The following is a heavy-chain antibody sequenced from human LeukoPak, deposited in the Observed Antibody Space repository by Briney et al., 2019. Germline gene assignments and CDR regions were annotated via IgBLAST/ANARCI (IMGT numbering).Heavy chain of an antibody. V-gene: IGHV3-7*03. Sequence: GGSLRLSCAASGFTFSSYWMSWVRQAPGKGLEWVANIKQDGSEKYYVDSVKGRFTISRDNAKNTLYLQMNSLRVEDTAVYYCAKAPRAYCSGGGCYYFDYWGQGTLVTVSS. CDR2: IKQDGSEK. CDR3: AKAPRAYCSGGGCYYFDY. J-gene: IGHJ4*02. D-gene: IGHD2-15*01. CDR1: GFTFSSYW.